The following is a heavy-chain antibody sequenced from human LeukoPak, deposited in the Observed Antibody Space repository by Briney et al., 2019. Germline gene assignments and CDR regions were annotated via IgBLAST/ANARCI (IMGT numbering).Heavy chain of an antibody. Sequence: GVSLRLSCAASGFTFNTYWLHWVRQAPGKGLVWVSHINNDGSITNYADSVKGRFTISRDNAKNRLYLQMNSLRAEDTAVYYCARVVYFDSSGYRHFDYWGQGTLVTVSS. J-gene: IGHJ4*02. V-gene: IGHV3-74*01. CDR2: INNDGSIT. CDR3: ARVVYFDSSGYRHFDY. CDR1: GFTFNTYW. D-gene: IGHD3-22*01.